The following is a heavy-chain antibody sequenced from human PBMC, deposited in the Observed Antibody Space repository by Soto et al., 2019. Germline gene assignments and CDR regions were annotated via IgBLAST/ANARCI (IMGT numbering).Heavy chain of an antibody. Sequence: PSETLSLTCTVSGGSISSYYWSWIRQPAGKGLEWIGRIYTSGSTNYNPSLKSRVTMSVDTSKNQFPLKLSSVTAADTAVYYCAREARIFGVAPDAFDIWGQGTMVTVSS. CDR3: AREARIFGVAPDAFDI. D-gene: IGHD3-3*01. V-gene: IGHV4-4*07. CDR1: GGSISSYY. CDR2: IYTSGST. J-gene: IGHJ3*02.